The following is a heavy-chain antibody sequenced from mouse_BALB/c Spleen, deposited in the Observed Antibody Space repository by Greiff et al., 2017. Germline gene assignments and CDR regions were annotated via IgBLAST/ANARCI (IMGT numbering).Heavy chain of an antibody. CDR1: GFTFSSFG. V-gene: IGHV5-17*02. J-gene: IGHJ4*01. CDR3: ARSALTAYAMDY. CDR2: ISSGSSTI. Sequence: EVKLVESGGGLVQPGGSRKLSCAASGFTFSSFGMHWVRQAPEKGLEWVAYISSGSSTIYYADTVKGRFTISRDNPKNTLFLQMTSLRSEDTAMYYCARSALTAYAMDYWGQGTSVTVSS.